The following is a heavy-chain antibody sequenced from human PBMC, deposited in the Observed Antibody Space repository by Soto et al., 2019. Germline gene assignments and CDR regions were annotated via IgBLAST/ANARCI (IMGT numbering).Heavy chain of an antibody. CDR3: ARNIVVVPAAIEEYYYYGMDV. D-gene: IGHD2-2*02. CDR2: IIPIFGTA. CDR1: GGTFSSNA. J-gene: IGHJ6*02. Sequence: AASVKVSCKASGGTFSSNAISWVRQAPGQGLEWMGGIIPIFGTANYAQKFQGRVTITADESTSTAYMELSSLRSEDTAVYYCARNIVVVPAAIEEYYYYGMDVWGQGTTVTVSS. V-gene: IGHV1-69*13.